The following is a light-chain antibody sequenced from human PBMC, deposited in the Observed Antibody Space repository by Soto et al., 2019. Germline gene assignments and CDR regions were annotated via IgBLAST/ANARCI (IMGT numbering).Light chain of an antibody. J-gene: IGKJ1*01. V-gene: IGKV1-5*01. CDR3: QQYKSFPWT. CDR2: DAS. CDR1: QSISNW. Sequence: DIQLTQSPSSLSASIGDRVAIACRASQSISNWLAWYQQKPGKAPQILIYDASNLESGVPSRFSGFGSETEFTLPISSLQPDDFATYYCQQYKSFPWTFGQGTKVEI.